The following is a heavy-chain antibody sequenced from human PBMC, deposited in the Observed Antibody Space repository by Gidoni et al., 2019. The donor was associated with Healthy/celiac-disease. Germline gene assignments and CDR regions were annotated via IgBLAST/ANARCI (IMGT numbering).Heavy chain of an antibody. Sequence: EVQLVESGGGLVQPGRSLRLSCAASGFTFDDYAMHVVREAPGKGREWVSGISWNSGSIGYADSVKGRLTISRDNAKNSLYLQMNSLRAEDTALYYCAKDKGRRFGELLFDYWGQGTLVTVSS. CDR3: AKDKGRRFGELLFDY. CDR1: GFTFDDYA. V-gene: IGHV3-9*01. J-gene: IGHJ4*02. D-gene: IGHD3-10*01. CDR2: ISWNSGSI.